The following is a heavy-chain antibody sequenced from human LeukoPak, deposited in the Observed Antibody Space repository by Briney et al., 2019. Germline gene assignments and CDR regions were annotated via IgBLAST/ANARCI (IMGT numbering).Heavy chain of an antibody. D-gene: IGHD2-2*01. Sequence: SETLSLTCAVYGGSFSGYYWSRIRQPPGKGLEWIGEINHSGSTNYNPSLKSRVTISVDTSKNQFSLKLSSVTAADTAVYYCARVTYIVVVPAAIVILKYYYYYMDVWGKGTTVTVSS. V-gene: IGHV4-34*01. CDR1: GGSFSGYY. J-gene: IGHJ6*03. CDR2: INHSGST. CDR3: ARVTYIVVVPAAIVILKYYYYYMDV.